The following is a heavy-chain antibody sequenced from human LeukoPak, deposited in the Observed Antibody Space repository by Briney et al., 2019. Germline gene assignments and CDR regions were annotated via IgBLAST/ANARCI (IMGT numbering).Heavy chain of an antibody. Sequence: GGSLRLSCAASGFTVSSDYMGWVRQAPGKGLEWVSIIYSGSSAYYADSVKGRFTISRDNSKNTLYLQMNSLRAEDTAFYYCARGTDSSGWWYFDYWGQGTLVTVSS. CDR1: GFTVSSDY. D-gene: IGHD6-19*01. V-gene: IGHV3-66*01. CDR3: ARGTDSSGWWYFDY. J-gene: IGHJ4*02. CDR2: IYSGSSA.